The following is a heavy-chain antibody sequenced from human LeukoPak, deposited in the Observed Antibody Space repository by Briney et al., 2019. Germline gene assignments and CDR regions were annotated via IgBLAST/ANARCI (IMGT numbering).Heavy chain of an antibody. V-gene: IGHV1-69*04. CDR2: IIPILGIA. J-gene: IGHJ4*02. CDR1: GGTFSSYA. D-gene: IGHD6-19*01. CDR3: ARAGAVGIAVAGHYYFDY. Sequence: SVKVSCKASGGTFSSYAISWVRQAPGQGLEWTGRIIPILGIANYAQKFQGRVTITADKSTSTAYMELSSLRSEDTAVYYCARAGAVGIAVAGHYYFDYWGQGTLVTVSS.